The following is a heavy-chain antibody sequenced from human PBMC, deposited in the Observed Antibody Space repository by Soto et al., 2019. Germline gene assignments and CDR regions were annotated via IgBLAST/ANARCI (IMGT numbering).Heavy chain of an antibody. CDR2: IYYSGST. Sequence: PSETLSLTCTVSGGSISSSSYYWGWIRQPPGKGLEWIGSIYYSGSTYYNPSLKSRVTISVDTSKNQFSLKLSSVTAADTAVYYCARRDGGWRKWELLLSHNTEGNWFDPWGQGTLVTVSS. CDR1: GGSISSSSYY. D-gene: IGHD1-26*01. V-gene: IGHV4-39*01. CDR3: ARRDGGWRKWELLLSHNTEGNWFDP. J-gene: IGHJ5*02.